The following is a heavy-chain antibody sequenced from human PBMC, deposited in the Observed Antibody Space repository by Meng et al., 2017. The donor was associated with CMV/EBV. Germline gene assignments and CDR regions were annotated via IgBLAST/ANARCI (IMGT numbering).Heavy chain of an antibody. D-gene: IGHD3-3*01. CDR1: GFTFSSYW. CDR2: IKQDGSEK. J-gene: IGHJ5*02. CDR3: ARAALWSGSIWFDP. V-gene: IGHV3-7*01. Sequence: LTCAASGFTFSSYWMSWVRQAPGKGLEWVANIKQDGSEKYYVDSVKGRFTISRDNAKNSLYLQMNSLRAEDTAVYYCARAALWSGSIWFDPWGQGTLVTVSS.